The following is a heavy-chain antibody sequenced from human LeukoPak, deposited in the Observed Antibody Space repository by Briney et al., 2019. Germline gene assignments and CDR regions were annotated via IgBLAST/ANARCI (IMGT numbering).Heavy chain of an antibody. CDR2: IYYSGST. V-gene: IGHV4-61*08. CDR3: ARYSSSWYPGYFDY. D-gene: IGHD6-13*01. CDR1: GGSISSGGYY. J-gene: IGHJ4*02. Sequence: PSETLSLTCTVSGGSISSGGYYWSWIRQHPGKGLEWIGYIYYSGSTNYNPSLKSRVTISVDTSKNQFSLKLSSVTAADTAVYYCARYSSSWYPGYFDYWGQGTLVTVSS.